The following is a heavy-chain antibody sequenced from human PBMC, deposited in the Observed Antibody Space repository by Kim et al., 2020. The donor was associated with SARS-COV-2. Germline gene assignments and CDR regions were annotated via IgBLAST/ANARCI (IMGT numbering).Heavy chain of an antibody. Sequence: GGSLRLSCAASGFTFSSYEMNWVRQAPGKGLEWVSYISSSGSTIYYADSVQGRFTISRDNAKNSLYLQMNSLRAEDTAVYYCAREGYSYGYDYWGQGTLVTVSS. CDR2: ISSSGSTI. V-gene: IGHV3-48*03. J-gene: IGHJ4*02. CDR3: AREGYSYGYDY. D-gene: IGHD5-18*01. CDR1: GFTFSSYE.